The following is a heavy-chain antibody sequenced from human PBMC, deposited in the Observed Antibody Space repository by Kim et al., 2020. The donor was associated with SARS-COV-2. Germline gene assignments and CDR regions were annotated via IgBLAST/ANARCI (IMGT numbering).Heavy chain of an antibody. J-gene: IGHJ5*02. D-gene: IGHD5-18*01. CDR1: GGTFSSYT. CDR3: ARDSWGGYSYA. V-gene: IGHV1-69*04. Sequence: SVKVSCKASGGTFSSYTISWVRQAPGQGLEWMGRIIPILGIANYAQKFQGRVTITADKSTSTAYMELSSLRSEDTAVYYCARDSWGGYSYALGQGTLVTVSS. CDR2: IIPILGIA.